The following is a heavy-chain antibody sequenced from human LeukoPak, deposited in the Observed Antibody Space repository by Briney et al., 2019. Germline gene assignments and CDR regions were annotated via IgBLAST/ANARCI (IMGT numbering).Heavy chain of an antibody. Sequence: GGSLRLSCAASGFTFSSYSMNWVRQAPGKGLEWVSYISSSSSTIYYADSVKGRFTISRDNAKNSLYLQMNSLRAEDTAVYYCAKCRSSGYYSLDFDAFDIWGQGTMVTVSS. V-gene: IGHV3-48*01. CDR2: ISSSSSTI. CDR3: AKCRSSGYYSLDFDAFDI. CDR1: GFTFSSYS. D-gene: IGHD3-22*01. J-gene: IGHJ3*02.